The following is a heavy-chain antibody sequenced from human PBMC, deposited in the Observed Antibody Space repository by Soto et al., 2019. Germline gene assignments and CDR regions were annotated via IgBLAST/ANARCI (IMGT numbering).Heavy chain of an antibody. CDR1: GGTFSSYS. CDR3: AIGIIAARLRPYYYYGMDV. V-gene: IGHV1-69*13. Sequence: SVKVSCKASGGTFSSYSISWVRQAPGQGLEWMGGIIPIFGTANYAQKFQGRVTITADESTSTAYMELSSLRSEDTAVYYCAIGIIAARLRPYYYYGMDVWGQGTTVTVSS. CDR2: IIPIFGTA. D-gene: IGHD6-6*01. J-gene: IGHJ6*02.